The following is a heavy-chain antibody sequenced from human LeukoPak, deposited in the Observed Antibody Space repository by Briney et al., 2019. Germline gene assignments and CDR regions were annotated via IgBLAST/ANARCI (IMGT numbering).Heavy chain of an antibody. Sequence: ASVKVSCKASGYTFTGYYMHWVRQAPGQGLEWMGWINPNSGATNYAQKFQGRVTMTRDTSISTDYMELSRLRSDDTAVYYCARHSSPEYYFDYWGQGTPVTVSS. D-gene: IGHD6-19*01. CDR1: GYTFTGYY. J-gene: IGHJ4*02. CDR3: ARHSSPEYYFDY. V-gene: IGHV1-2*02. CDR2: INPNSGAT.